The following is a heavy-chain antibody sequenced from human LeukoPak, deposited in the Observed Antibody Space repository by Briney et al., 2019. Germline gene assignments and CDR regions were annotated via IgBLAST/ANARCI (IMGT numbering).Heavy chain of an antibody. Sequence: PSETLSRNCTVSGYSISSGYYWGWIRQPPRKGLEWIGSIYHSGSTNYNPSLKSRVTISVDTSKNQFSLKLSSVTAADTAVYYCARNSYSSSGCDYWGQGTLVTVSS. J-gene: IGHJ4*02. CDR3: ARNSYSSSGCDY. CDR1: GYSISSGYY. D-gene: IGHD6-13*01. CDR2: IYHSGST. V-gene: IGHV4-38-2*02.